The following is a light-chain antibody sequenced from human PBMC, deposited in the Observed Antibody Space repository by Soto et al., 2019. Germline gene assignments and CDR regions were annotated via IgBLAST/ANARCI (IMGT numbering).Light chain of an antibody. J-gene: IGKJ2*01. V-gene: IGKV1-39*01. CDR3: QQSITTPYT. CDR1: QSVSTY. CDR2: GAS. Sequence: DIQMTQSPSSLSASVGDRVTITCRASQSVSTYLNWYQRKPGKAPKVLIYGASALQSGVPSRFSSTGSGKDFTITVSSLQPEDFATYYCQQSITTPYTFGQGTKLEIK.